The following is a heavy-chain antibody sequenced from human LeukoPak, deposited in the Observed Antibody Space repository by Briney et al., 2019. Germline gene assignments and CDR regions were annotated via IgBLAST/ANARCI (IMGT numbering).Heavy chain of an antibody. CDR3: AKDKGRWPRAFDI. CDR2: ISGSGGST. V-gene: IGHV3-23*01. D-gene: IGHD5-24*01. J-gene: IGHJ3*02. CDR1: GFTFSSYA. Sequence: PGGSLRLSCAASGFTFSSYAMSWVRQAPGKGLEWVSAISGSGGSTYYADSVKGRFTISRDNAKNSLYLQMNSLRAEDTALYYCAKDKGRWPRAFDIWGQGTMVTVSS.